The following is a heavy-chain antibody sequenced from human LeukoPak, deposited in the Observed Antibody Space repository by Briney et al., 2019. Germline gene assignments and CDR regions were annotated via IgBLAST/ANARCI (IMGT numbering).Heavy chain of an antibody. J-gene: IGHJ4*02. D-gene: IGHD6-19*01. CDR3: ARHLSCWYGSGWGGPWDV. CDR1: GGSMSSSSTY. Sequence: KPSETLSLTCTGGGGSMSSSSTYWGWIRQPPGKGLDWIGTIHSGGSTYYNPSLKSRVSISVDTSKNQFSLNLSSVTAADRAVYYCARHLSCWYGSGWGGPWDVWGQGTLVTVSS. CDR2: IHSGGST. V-gene: IGHV4-39*01.